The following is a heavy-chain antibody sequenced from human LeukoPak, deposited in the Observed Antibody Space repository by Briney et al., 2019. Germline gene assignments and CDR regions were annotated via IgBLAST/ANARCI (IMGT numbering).Heavy chain of an antibody. D-gene: IGHD2-15*01. CDR3: AKAGYCSGGSCYRGFDY. J-gene: IGHJ4*02. CDR2: ISGSGAGT. Sequence: GGSLRLSCAASGFTFSSYAMSWVRQAPGEGLEWVSAISGSGAGTHYADSVQGRFTISRDNSKNTLYLQMNSLRAEDTAVYYCAKAGYCSGGSCYRGFDYWGQGTLVTVSS. V-gene: IGHV3-23*01. CDR1: GFTFSSYA.